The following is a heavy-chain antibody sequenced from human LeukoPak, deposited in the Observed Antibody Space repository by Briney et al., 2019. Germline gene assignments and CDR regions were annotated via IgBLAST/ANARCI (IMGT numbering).Heavy chain of an antibody. D-gene: IGHD5-12*01. V-gene: IGHV4-39*01. J-gene: IGHJ4*02. CDR3: ARLTVGYSGYDWGD. CDR1: GGSISSSSYY. Sequence: PSETLSLTCTVSGGSISSSSYYWGWIRQPPGKGLEGIGSIYYSGSTYYNPSLKSRVTISVDTSKNQFSLKLSSVTAADTAVYYCARLTVGYSGYDWGDWGQGTLVTVSS. CDR2: IYYSGST.